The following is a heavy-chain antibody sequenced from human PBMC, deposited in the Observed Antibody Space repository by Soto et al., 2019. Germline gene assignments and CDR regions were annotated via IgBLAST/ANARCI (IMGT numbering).Heavy chain of an antibody. J-gene: IGHJ4*02. D-gene: IGHD4-17*01. CDR2: ISYDGSNK. V-gene: IGHV3-30*03. Sequence: GGSLRLSCAASGFTFSSYGMHWVRQAPGKGLEWVAVISYDGSNKYYADSVKGRFTISRDNSKNTLYLQMNSLRAEDTAVYYCARYTVTTFPFDYWGQGTLVTVSS. CDR1: GFTFSSYG. CDR3: ARYTVTTFPFDY.